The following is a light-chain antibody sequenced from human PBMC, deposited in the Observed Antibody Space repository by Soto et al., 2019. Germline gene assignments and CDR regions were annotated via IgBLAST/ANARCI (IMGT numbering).Light chain of an antibody. CDR1: SSDVGGYNY. CDR3: SSLAGGNIREV. J-gene: IGLJ1*01. CDR2: EVT. V-gene: IGLV2-8*01. Sequence: QSALTQPPSASGSPGQSVTISCTGTSSDVGGYNYVSWYQQHPGKAPKLLIYEVTKRPSGGPDRFSGSKSGNTASLTVSGLQAEDEADYYCSSLAGGNIREVFGTGTKLTVL.